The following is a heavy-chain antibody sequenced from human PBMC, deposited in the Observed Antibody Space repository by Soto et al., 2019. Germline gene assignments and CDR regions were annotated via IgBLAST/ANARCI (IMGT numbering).Heavy chain of an antibody. D-gene: IGHD3-10*01. CDR3: ARDRGLFYYYDSGSYYNGPEYFQH. Sequence: GVLRLSCAASGFTFSYYWMSWVRQAPGKGLEWVANIKQDGSDKYYVDSVKGRFTISRDNAKNSLYLQMNSLRAEDTAVYYCARDRGLFYYYDSGSYYNGPEYFQHWGQGTLVTVSS. CDR1: GFTFSYYW. J-gene: IGHJ1*01. V-gene: IGHV3-7*01. CDR2: IKQDGSDK.